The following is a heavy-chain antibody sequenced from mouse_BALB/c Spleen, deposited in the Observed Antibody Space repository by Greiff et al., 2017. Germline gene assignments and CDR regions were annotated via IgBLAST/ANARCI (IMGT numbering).Heavy chain of an antibody. D-gene: IGHD2-1*01. CDR3: TRGNYEGNAMDY. Sequence: EVKVEESGGGLVQPGGSMKLSCVASGFTFSNYWMNWVRQSPEKGLEWVAEIRLKSNNYATHYAESVKGRFTISRDDSKSSVYLQMNNLRAEDTGIYYCTRGNYEGNAMDYWGQGTSVTVSS. CDR1: GFTFSNYW. J-gene: IGHJ4*01. V-gene: IGHV6-6*02. CDR2: IRLKSNNYAT.